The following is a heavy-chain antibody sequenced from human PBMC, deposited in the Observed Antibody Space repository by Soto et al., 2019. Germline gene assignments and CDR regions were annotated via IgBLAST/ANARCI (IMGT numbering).Heavy chain of an antibody. V-gene: IGHV1-69*13. Sequence: SVKVSCKASGGTFSSYAISWVRQAPGQGLEWMGGIIPIFGTANYAQKFQGRVTITADESTSTAYMELSSLRSEDTAVYYCASRRGLYGDYDFYWFDPWGQGTLVTVSS. CDR1: GGTFSSYA. CDR3: ASRRGLYGDYDFYWFDP. J-gene: IGHJ5*02. D-gene: IGHD4-17*01. CDR2: IIPIFGTA.